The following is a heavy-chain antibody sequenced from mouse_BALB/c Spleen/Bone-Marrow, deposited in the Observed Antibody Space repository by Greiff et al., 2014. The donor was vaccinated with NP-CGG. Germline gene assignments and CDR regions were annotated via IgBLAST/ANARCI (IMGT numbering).Heavy chain of an antibody. CDR1: GFSLTNYG. Sequence: QVQLKQSGPGLVAPSRSLSITCTVSGFSLTNYGVHWVRQPPGKGLERLGVIWADGSTNYNSALMSRLSISKDNSKSQVFFKMNSLQTDDTAMYYCARITTATGAMDYWGQGTSVTVSS. CDR3: ARITTATGAMDY. CDR2: IWADGST. D-gene: IGHD1-2*01. V-gene: IGHV2-9*02. J-gene: IGHJ4*01.